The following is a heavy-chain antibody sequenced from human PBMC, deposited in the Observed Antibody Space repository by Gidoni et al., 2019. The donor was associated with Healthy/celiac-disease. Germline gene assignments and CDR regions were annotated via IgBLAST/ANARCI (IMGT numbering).Heavy chain of an antibody. CDR2: IYYIGST. J-gene: IGHJ4*02. Sequence: QVQLQESGPGLVKPSETLSLTCTVSGCSISSYYWSWIRQPPGKGLEWIGYIYYIGSTNYNPSLKSRVTISVDTSKNQFSLKLSSVTAADTAVYYCARLLHYYDSSGYYYLFDYWGQGTLVTVSS. CDR1: GCSISSYY. CDR3: ARLLHYYDSSGYYYLFDY. D-gene: IGHD3-22*01. V-gene: IGHV4-59*01.